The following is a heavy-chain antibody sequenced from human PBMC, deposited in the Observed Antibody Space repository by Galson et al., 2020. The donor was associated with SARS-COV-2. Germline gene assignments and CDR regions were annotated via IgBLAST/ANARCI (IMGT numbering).Heavy chain of an antibody. Sequence: GGSLRLSCAASGFTFSGVPIHWVRQASGRGLEWVGRIRGSPNNYATAYAASVQGRFIMSRDDSKNTAFLQMNSLRTDDTAVYYCTTHLTVWGQGTLVSVSS. CDR1: GFTFSGVP. CDR2: IRGSPNNYAT. J-gene: IGHJ4*02. D-gene: IGHD4-17*01. V-gene: IGHV3-73*01. CDR3: TTHLTV.